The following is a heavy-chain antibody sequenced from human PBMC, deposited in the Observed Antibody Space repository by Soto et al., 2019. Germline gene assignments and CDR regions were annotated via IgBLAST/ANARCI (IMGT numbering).Heavy chain of an antibody. V-gene: IGHV4-31*03. D-gene: IGHD2-15*01. J-gene: IGHJ4*02. CDR2: RYYSEST. CDR1: GGSITTGGYY. CDR3: ARTKCSGGSCYSWSLDY. Sequence: SETLSLTCTVSGGSITTGGYYWSWIRQLPGKGLEWIGHRYYSESTYYNPSLKSRVSISLDTSKNQFSLKLSFVTAADTAMYYCARTKCSGGSCYSWSLDYWGQGTPVTVSS.